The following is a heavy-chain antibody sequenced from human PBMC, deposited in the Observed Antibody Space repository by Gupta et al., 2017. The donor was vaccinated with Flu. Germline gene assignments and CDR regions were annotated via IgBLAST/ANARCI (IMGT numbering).Heavy chain of an antibody. D-gene: IGHD2-2*01. CDR1: GYTFTDYY. CDR2: INPHNGGT. CDR3: ARFKNMRDDH. V-gene: IGHV1-2*06. Sequence: SCKASGYTFTDYYIHWVRQAPGRGLEWRGRINPHNGGTDYARRFQGRVSMTTDNFISTAYMDLSRVGSDDTAVYFCARFKNMRDDHWGQGTLVIVSS. J-gene: IGHJ4*02.